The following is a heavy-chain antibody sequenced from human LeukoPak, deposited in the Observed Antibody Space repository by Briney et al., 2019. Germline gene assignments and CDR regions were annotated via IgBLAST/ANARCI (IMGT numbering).Heavy chain of an antibody. Sequence: SETLSLTCTVSGGSVSSGSYYWSWIRQPPGKGLEWIGYIYYSGSTNYNPSLKSRVTISVDTSKNQFSLKLGSVTAADTAVYYCARVHGDYEFFDYWGQGTLVTVSS. CDR3: ARVHGDYEFFDY. CDR1: GGSVSSGSYY. V-gene: IGHV4-61*01. CDR2: IYYSGST. J-gene: IGHJ4*02. D-gene: IGHD4-17*01.